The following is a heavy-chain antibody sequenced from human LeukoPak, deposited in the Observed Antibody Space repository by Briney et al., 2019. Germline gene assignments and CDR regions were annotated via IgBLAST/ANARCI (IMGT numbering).Heavy chain of an antibody. V-gene: IGHV4-39*07. CDR3: ARSGIAVAATFGFDY. CDR1: GGSISSRSYY. J-gene: IGHJ4*02. CDR2: IYYSGST. Sequence: SETLSLTCTVSGGSISSRSYYWGWIRQPPGKGLEWIGNIYYSGSTYYNPSLKSRVAISVDTSKNQFSLKLSPVTAADTAVYYCARSGIAVAATFGFDYWGQGTLVTVSS. D-gene: IGHD6-19*01.